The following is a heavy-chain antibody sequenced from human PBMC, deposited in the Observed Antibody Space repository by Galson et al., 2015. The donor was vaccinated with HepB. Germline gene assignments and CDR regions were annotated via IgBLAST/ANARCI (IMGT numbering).Heavy chain of an antibody. V-gene: IGHV5-51*01. CDR1: GYTFTNYW. Sequence: QSGAEVKKPGESLKISCKGSGYTFTNYWIGWVRLMPGKGLECLGLIYPGDSATRYSPPFQGQVPISADKSISTASLQWSSLKASDTAMYYCARLGNELYHYYGMDVWGQGTTVTVSS. D-gene: IGHD7-27*01. CDR3: ARLGNELYHYYGMDV. J-gene: IGHJ6*02. CDR2: IYPGDSAT.